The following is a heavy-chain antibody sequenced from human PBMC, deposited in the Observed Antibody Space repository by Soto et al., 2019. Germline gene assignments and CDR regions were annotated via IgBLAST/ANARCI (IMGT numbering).Heavy chain of an antibody. V-gene: IGHV1-46*03. J-gene: IGHJ4*02. CDR3: GRPLSGYDALDY. CDR1: GYTFTSYY. Sequence: ASLKVSCKASGYTFTSYYMHWVRQAPGQGLEWMGIINPSGGSTSYAQKFQGRVTMTRDTSTSTVYMELSSLRSEDTAVYYCGRPLSGYDALDYWGKGTLVTVSS. CDR2: INPSGGST. D-gene: IGHD5-12*01.